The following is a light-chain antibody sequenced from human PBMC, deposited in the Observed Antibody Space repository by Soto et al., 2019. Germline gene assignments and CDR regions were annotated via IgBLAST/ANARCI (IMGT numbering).Light chain of an antibody. CDR3: AAWDDSLNGYV. CDR1: SSNI. V-gene: IGLV1-44*01. Sequence: QSVLTQPPSASGTPGQRVTISCSGSSSNINWYQQLPGTAPKLLIYSYNQRPSGVPDRFSGSKSVTSASLAISGLQSEDEADYYCAAWDDSLNGYVFGTGTKLTVL. CDR2: SYN. J-gene: IGLJ1*01.